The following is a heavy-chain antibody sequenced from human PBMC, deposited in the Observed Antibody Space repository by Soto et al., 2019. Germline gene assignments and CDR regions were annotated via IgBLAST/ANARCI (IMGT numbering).Heavy chain of an antibody. CDR3: ASARWDY. D-gene: IGHD2-15*01. CDR2: IYYNGNT. J-gene: IGHJ4*02. Sequence: QVQLQQWGAGLLKPSETLSLTCAVSGGSFNANWWSWVRQPPGKGLEWIGEIYYNGNTNYNASLKRRVTISVDTSRNQFSLRLASVTAADTAIYYCASARWDYWGQGTLVTVSS. V-gene: IGHV4-34*01. CDR1: GGSFNANW.